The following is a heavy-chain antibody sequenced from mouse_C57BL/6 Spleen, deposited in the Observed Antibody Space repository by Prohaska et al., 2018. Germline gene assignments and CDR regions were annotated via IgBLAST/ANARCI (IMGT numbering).Heavy chain of an antibody. D-gene: IGHD3-1*01. J-gene: IGHJ4*01. CDR2: INTYSGVP. CDR3: ARGLRGDYAMDY. Sequence: QIQLVQSGPELKKPGETVKISCKASGYTFTTYGMSWVKQAPGKGLKWMGWINTYSGVPRYADDFKGRFAFSLETADSTAYVQINNRKNEDTATYVCARGLRGDYAMDYWGQGTSVTVSS. CDR1: GYTFTTYG. V-gene: IGHV9-3*01.